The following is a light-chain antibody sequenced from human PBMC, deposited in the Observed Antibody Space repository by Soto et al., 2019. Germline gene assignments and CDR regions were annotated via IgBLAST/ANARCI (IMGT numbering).Light chain of an antibody. CDR1: SSEVGSHNL. V-gene: IGLV2-23*01. CDR2: EGT. J-gene: IGLJ3*02. CDR3: CSYAGSSTLM. Sequence: QSALTQPASVSGSPGQSITISCIGTSSEVGSHNLVSWYQQHPGKAPKLMIYEGTKRPSGLSNRFSGSRSGNTASLTISGLQAEDEADYYCCSYAGSSTLMFGGGTKVTVL.